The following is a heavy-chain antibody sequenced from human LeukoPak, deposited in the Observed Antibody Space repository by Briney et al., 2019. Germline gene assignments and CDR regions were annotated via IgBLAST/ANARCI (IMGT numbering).Heavy chain of an antibody. J-gene: IGHJ4*02. CDR2: IYYSGST. CDR3: AREDLVAATTSRYFDY. D-gene: IGHD2-15*01. CDR1: GCSISSYY. V-gene: IGHV4-59*01. Sequence: SETLSLTCTGSGCSISSYYWSWLRQPPGKGLEWIGYIYYSGSTNYNPSLKSRVTISVDTSKNQFSLKLSSVTAADTAVYYCAREDLVAATTSRYFDYWGQGTLVTVSS.